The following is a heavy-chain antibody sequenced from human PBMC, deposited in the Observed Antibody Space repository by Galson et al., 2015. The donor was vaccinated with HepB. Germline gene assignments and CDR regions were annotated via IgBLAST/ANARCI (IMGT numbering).Heavy chain of an antibody. Sequence: SLRLSCAASGFTFSSYAMHWVRQAPGKGLEYVSAISSNGGSTYYADSGKGRFTISRDNSKNTLYLQMSSLRAEDTAVYYCVKDLSGIMGPIDYWGQGTLVTVSS. CDR2: ISSNGGST. CDR1: GFTFSSYA. CDR3: VKDLSGIMGPIDY. V-gene: IGHV3-64D*06. J-gene: IGHJ4*02. D-gene: IGHD1-26*01.